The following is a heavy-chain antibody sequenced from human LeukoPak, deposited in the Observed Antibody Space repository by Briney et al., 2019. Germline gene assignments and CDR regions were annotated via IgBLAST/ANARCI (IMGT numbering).Heavy chain of an antibody. D-gene: IGHD6-19*01. J-gene: IGHJ4*02. V-gene: IGHV4-59*08. Sequence: SETLSLTCTVSGGSINNSYWSWIRQLPGKGLEWIGFIYYSGSTNYNPSLKSRVTISVDTSKNQFSLKLNSMTAADTAVYYCARHHLAGDLGYSSGWFLDWGQGTLVTVSS. CDR2: IYYSGST. CDR1: GGSINNSY. CDR3: ARHHLAGDLGYSSGWFLD.